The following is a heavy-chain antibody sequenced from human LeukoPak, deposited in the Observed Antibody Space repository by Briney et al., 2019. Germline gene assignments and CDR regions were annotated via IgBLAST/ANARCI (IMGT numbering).Heavy chain of an antibody. Sequence: PSETLSLTCTVSGGSISSSSYYWGWIRQPPGKGLEWIGSIYYSGSTYYNPSLKSRVTISVDTSKNQFSLKLSSVTAADTAVYYCARQMGRGAWEFDYWGQGTLVTVSS. CDR2: IYYSGST. CDR1: GGSISSSSYY. V-gene: IGHV4-39*01. CDR3: ARQMGRGAWEFDY. D-gene: IGHD3-10*01. J-gene: IGHJ4*02.